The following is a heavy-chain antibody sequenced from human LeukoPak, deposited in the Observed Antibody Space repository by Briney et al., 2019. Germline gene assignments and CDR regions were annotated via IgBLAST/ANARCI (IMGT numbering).Heavy chain of an antibody. CDR1: GGSISSSSYY. J-gene: IGHJ5*02. D-gene: IGHD3-10*01. CDR3: ASAGDYYGSGSYYDNWFDA. Sequence: SETLSLTCTVSGGSISSSSYYWGWIRQPPGKGLEWIGSIYYSGSTYYNPSLKSRVTISVDTSKNQFSLKLGSVTAADTAVYYCASAGDYYGSGSYYDNWFDAWGQATLVTVSS. CDR2: IYYSGST. V-gene: IGHV4-39*07.